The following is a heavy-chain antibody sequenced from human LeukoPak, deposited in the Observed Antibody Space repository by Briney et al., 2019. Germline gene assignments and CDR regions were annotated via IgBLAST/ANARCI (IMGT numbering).Heavy chain of an antibody. V-gene: IGHV1-3*01. J-gene: IGHJ1*01. CDR3: AREAGTNWIFGEYFPF. D-gene: IGHD1-1*01. Sequence: ASVKVSCKASGYTFNSHPMHWVRQAPGQRLEWMGWINADNGNTRYSQKLQGRVTTTRDTSANTAYMELSGLRSDDTAVYYCAREAGTNWIFGEYFPFWGQGTLVTVSA. CDR2: INADNGNT. CDR1: GYTFNSHP.